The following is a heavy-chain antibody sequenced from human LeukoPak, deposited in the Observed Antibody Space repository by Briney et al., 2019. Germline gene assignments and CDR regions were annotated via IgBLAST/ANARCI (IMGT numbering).Heavy chain of an antibody. J-gene: IGHJ4*02. CDR1: GFTFTTYY. CDR2: IKQDGSEK. D-gene: IGHD3-10*01. V-gene: IGHV3-7*01. Sequence: HPGGSLRLSCAASGFTFTTYYMTWVRQAPGKGLEWVANIKQDGSEKYYVDSVKGRFTISRDNAKNSLYLQMNSLRAEDTAVYYCLCMVRGVTWWGQGTLVTVSS. CDR3: LCMVRGVTW.